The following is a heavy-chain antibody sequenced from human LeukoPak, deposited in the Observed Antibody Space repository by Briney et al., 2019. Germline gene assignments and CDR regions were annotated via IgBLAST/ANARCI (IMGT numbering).Heavy chain of an antibody. CDR1: GYTFTNYY. CDR3: ARVSMGATYFRAFDI. D-gene: IGHD1-26*01. CDR2: INPSGGGT. V-gene: IGHV1-46*01. J-gene: IGHJ3*02. Sequence: EASVKVSCKASGYTFTNYYMHWVRQAPGRGLEWMGMINPSGGGTGYAQRFQGRVTMTRDTSTSTVYMDLSSLRSEDTAVYYCARVSMGATYFRAFDIWGQGTMVTVSS.